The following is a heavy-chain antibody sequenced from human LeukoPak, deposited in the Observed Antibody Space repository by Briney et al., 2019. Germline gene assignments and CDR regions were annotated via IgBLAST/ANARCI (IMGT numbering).Heavy chain of an antibody. V-gene: IGHV3-20*01. CDR3: ARVGELKYCSGGSCYTPFDY. CDR1: GFTFDDYG. D-gene: IGHD2-15*01. Sequence: GGSLRLSCAASGFTFDDYGMSWVRQASGKGLEWVSGINWNGGSTGYADSVKGRFTISRDNAKNSLYLQMNSLRAEDTASYHCARVGELKYCSGGSCYTPFDYWGQGTLVTVSS. J-gene: IGHJ4*02. CDR2: INWNGGST.